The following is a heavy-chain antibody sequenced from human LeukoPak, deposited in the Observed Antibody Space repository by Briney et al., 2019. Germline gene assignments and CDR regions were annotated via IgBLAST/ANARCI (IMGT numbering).Heavy chain of an antibody. J-gene: IGHJ6*03. D-gene: IGHD6-13*01. CDR3: ARSEYSSTWYGDYYYYYMDA. Sequence: PGGSLRLSCTASGFTFSTFWMHWVRQAPGKGLVWASRINSDGSDTVYADSVKGRFTISRDNAKNTLYLQMNSLRADDTAVYYCARSEYSSTWYGDYYYYYMDAWGKGTTVTVSS. CDR2: INSDGSDT. CDR1: GFTFSTFW. V-gene: IGHV3-74*01.